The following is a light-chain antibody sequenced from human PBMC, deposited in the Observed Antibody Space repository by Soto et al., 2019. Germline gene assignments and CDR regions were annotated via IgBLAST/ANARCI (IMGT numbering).Light chain of an antibody. CDR1: QGIISA. Sequence: AIQLTQSPSSLSASVGDRVSITCRASQGIISALAWYQHKPGKPPKILIYDASSLQSGVPSRFSGSESGTECTLSISSLQPEDFATDYCPQLETYPFAVGQGTRLEI. CDR2: DAS. J-gene: IGKJ5*01. CDR3: PQLETYPFA. V-gene: IGKV1-13*02.